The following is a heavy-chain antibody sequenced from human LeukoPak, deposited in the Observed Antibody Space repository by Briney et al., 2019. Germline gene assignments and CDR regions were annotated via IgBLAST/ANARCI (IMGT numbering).Heavy chain of an antibody. J-gene: IGHJ5*02. D-gene: IGHD3-22*01. CDR2: INPNSGGT. V-gene: IGHV1-2*06. CDR1: GYTFTGYY. CDR3: ARVKPSVKRGAYYYDSSGARENWFDP. Sequence: ASVKVSCKASGYTFTGYYMHWVRQAPGQGLEWKGRINPNSGGTNYAQKFQGRVTMTRDTSISTAYMELSRLRSDDTAVYYCARVKPSVKRGAYYYDSSGARENWFDPWGQGTLVTVSS.